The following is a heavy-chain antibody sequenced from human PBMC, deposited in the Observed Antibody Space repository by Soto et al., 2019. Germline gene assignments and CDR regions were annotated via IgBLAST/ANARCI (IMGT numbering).Heavy chain of an antibody. CDR1: GYTFTIYY. Sequence: QVQLVQSGAEVKKPGASVKVSCKASGYTFTIYYMHWVRQAPGQGLEWMGIIDPSGGGTSHAQKFQGRLTMTRDTTTSTVYMELSSLRSEDTAVYYCARDRVDCSGGNCWRSVEDTWGQGTRVTVSS. CDR2: IDPSGGGT. CDR3: ARDRVDCSGGNCWRSVEDT. V-gene: IGHV1-46*01. J-gene: IGHJ5*02. D-gene: IGHD2-15*01.